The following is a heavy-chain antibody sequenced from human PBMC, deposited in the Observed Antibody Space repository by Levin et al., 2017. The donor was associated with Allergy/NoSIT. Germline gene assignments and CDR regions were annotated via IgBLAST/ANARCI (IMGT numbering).Heavy chain of an antibody. J-gene: IGHJ4*02. CDR3: AREAGGSGWYTVDD. CDR2: IRPGGEKT. CDR1: GFTFGTYA. V-gene: IGHV3-23*01. Sequence: GGSLRLSCAASGFTFGTYAITWVRQAPGKGLQWVSAIRPGGEKTYYANSVEGRFTVSRDNSKNTVYLQMSSLRVEDTATYYCAREAGGSGWYTVDDWGRGTLVTLSS. D-gene: IGHD6-13*01.